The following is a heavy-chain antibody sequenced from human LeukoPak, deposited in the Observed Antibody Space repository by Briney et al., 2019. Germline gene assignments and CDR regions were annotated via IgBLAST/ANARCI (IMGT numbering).Heavy chain of an antibody. V-gene: IGHV3-9*01. CDR1: GFTFDDYA. CDR3: ARWRALDV. J-gene: IGHJ6*02. CDR2: ISWNSGSI. Sequence: GRSLRLSCAASGFTFDDYAMHWVRQAPGKGLEWVSGISWNSGSIGYADSVKGRFTISRDNAKNSLYLQMNSLTAEDTAVYYCARWRALDVWGQGTTVTVSS. D-gene: IGHD5-24*01.